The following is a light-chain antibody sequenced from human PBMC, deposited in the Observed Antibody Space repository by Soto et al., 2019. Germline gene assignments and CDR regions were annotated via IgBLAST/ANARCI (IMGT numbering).Light chain of an antibody. CDR2: DVS. CDR3: SSYAGTHIV. V-gene: IGLV2-8*01. Sequence: LAQPPSASGSPGQSVAISCTGASSDVGGYNYVSWYQQHPGKAPKLMIYDVSKRPSGVPDRFSGSKSGNTASLTVSGLQAEDEADYYCSSYAGTHIVFGTGTKVTVL. J-gene: IGLJ1*01. CDR1: SSDVGGYNY.